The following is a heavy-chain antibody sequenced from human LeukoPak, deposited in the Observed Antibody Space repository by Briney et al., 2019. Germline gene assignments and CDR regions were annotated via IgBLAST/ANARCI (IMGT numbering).Heavy chain of an antibody. Sequence: GGSLRLSCAASGFTFSTYTMNWVRQAPGKGLEWVSCISSSSSHIFYADSVKGRFTISRDNAKNSLYLQMNSLRAEDTAVYYCARGAVAAPLDYWGQGTLLTVSS. CDR1: GFTFSTYT. J-gene: IGHJ4*02. CDR2: ISSSSSHI. CDR3: ARGAVAAPLDY. V-gene: IGHV3-21*01. D-gene: IGHD6-19*01.